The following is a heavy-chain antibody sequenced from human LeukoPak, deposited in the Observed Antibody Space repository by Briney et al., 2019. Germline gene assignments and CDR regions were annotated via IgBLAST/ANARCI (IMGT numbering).Heavy chain of an antibody. CDR1: GASINKYY. V-gene: IGHV4-59*08. CDR2: FFYSGST. CDR3: ARNAGTKDYYYGMDV. Sequence: SETLSLTCTVSGASINKYYWNWVRQPPGKGLEWIGYFFYSGSTRYNPSLKSRVTISGDMSNNQFSLRLTSLTAADTAVYYCARNAGTKDYYYGMDVWGQGTTVIVSS. D-gene: IGHD2-2*01. J-gene: IGHJ6*02.